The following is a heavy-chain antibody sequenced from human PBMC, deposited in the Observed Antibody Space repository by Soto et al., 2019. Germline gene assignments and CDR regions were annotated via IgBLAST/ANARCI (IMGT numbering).Heavy chain of an antibody. J-gene: IGHJ4*02. CDR2: IRGGSEGTT. Sequence: SGGSLRLSCAGSGLTLSDYAMTWVRQAPGKRLEWVSAIRGGSEGTTFYADSVKGRFTISRDDSKNTLSLQMNSLRAEDTALYYCAKPPIWKSELLSFWGQGTLVTVSS. CDR3: AKPPIWKSELLSF. CDR1: GLTLSDYA. V-gene: IGHV3-23*01. D-gene: IGHD3-3*01.